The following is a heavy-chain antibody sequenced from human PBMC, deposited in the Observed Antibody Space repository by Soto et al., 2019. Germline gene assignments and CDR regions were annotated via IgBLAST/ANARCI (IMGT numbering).Heavy chain of an antibody. CDR3: ARCKYRSPRPYYYYGMDV. J-gene: IGHJ6*02. CDR1: GGTFSSYA. D-gene: IGHD6-6*01. Sequence: SVKVSCKASGGTFSSYAISWVRQAPGQGLEWMGGIIPIFGTANYAQKFQGRVTITADESTSTAYMELSSLRSEDTAVYYCARCKYRSPRPYYYYGMDVWGQGTTVTVSS. V-gene: IGHV1-69*13. CDR2: IIPIFGTA.